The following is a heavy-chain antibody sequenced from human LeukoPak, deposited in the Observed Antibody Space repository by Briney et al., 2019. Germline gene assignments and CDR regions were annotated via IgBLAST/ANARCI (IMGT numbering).Heavy chain of an antibody. CDR3: ARVPDTVRASRFSSHNWFDP. Sequence: GESLKISCKGSGYSLTTYWFGWFGKMPGKGLEWLGTSFLVNSDTRYSPSFQGQVTISADKSISTAYLQWSSLKASDTAMYYCARVPDTVRASRFSSHNWFDPWGQGTLVTVSS. J-gene: IGHJ5*02. D-gene: IGHD2-2*01. V-gene: IGHV5-51*01. CDR1: GYSLTTYW. CDR2: SFLVNSDT.